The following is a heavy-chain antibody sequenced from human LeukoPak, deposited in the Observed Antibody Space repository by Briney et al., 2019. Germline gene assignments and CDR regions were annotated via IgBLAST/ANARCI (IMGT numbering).Heavy chain of an antibody. CDR2: IHYSGST. CDR3: ARGLPLVYDILTGDNWFDP. V-gene: IGHV4-59*01. J-gene: IGHJ5*02. D-gene: IGHD3-9*01. CDR1: GGSISSYY. Sequence: SETLSLTCTVSGGSISSYYWSWIRQPPGKGLEWIGYIHYSGSTNYNPSLKSRVTISVDTSKNQFSLKLSSVTAADTAVYYCARGLPLVYDILTGDNWFDPWGQGTLVTVSS.